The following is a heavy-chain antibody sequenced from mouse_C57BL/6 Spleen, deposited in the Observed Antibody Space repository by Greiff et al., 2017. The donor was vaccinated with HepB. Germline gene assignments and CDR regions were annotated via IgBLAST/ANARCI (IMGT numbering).Heavy chain of an antibody. Sequence: EVMLVESGGGLVKPGGSLKLSCAASGFTFSDYGMHWVRQAPEKGLEWVAYISSGSSTIYYADTVKGRFTISRDNAKNTLFLQMTSLRSEDTAMYYCARDPTYYYGSRYFDVWGTGTTVTVSS. D-gene: IGHD1-1*01. V-gene: IGHV5-17*01. CDR1: GFTFSDYG. J-gene: IGHJ1*03. CDR3: ARDPTYYYGSRYFDV. CDR2: ISSGSSTI.